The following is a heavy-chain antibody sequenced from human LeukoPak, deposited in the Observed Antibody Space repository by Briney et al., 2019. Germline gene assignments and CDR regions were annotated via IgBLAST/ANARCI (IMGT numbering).Heavy chain of an antibody. Sequence: PGGSLRLSCAASGFVVSSNYMSWVRQAPGKGLEYVSVIYSDGTTKYADSVKGRFTISRDNAKNSLYLQMNSLRAEDTAIYYCARDPYSGSYGDSYYYYMDVWGKGTTVTISS. CDR1: GFVVSSNY. J-gene: IGHJ6*03. D-gene: IGHD1-26*01. CDR2: IYSDGTT. V-gene: IGHV3-53*01. CDR3: ARDPYSGSYGDSYYYYMDV.